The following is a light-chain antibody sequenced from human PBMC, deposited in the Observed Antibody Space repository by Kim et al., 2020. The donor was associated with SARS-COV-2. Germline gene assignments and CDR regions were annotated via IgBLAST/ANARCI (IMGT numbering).Light chain of an antibody. CDR1: QSASIN. CDR3: QQYSSWPLT. Sequence: VSPGERATLSCRASQSASINLAWYQQNRGQAPRLLLYGASTRATGIPARFSGSGSGTEFTLTISSLQSEDFAVYYCQQYSSWPLTFGGGTKVDIK. J-gene: IGKJ4*01. CDR2: GAS. V-gene: IGKV3-15*01.